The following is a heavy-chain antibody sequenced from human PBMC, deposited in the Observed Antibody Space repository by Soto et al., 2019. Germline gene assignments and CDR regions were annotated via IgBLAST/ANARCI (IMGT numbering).Heavy chain of an antibody. CDR2: ISGSGGST. CDR3: KSQLLVLRRPRDY. D-gene: IGHD6-13*01. V-gene: IGHV3-23*01. J-gene: IGHJ4*02. Sequence: GGSLRLSCAASGFTFSSYAMSWVRQAPGKGLEWVSAISGSGGSTYYADSVKGRFTISRDNSKNTLYLQMNSLRAEDTAVYYCKSQLLVLRRPRDYWGQGTLVTVSS. CDR1: GFTFSSYA.